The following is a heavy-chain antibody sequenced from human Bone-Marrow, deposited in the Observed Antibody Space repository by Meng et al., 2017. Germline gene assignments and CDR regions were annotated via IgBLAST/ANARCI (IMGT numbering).Heavy chain of an antibody. V-gene: IGHV3-23*01. CDR1: GFSFSSYA. D-gene: IGHD3-9*01. CDR3: AKSILTGYAIDY. CDR2: LSGGGFTT. Sequence: GESLKISCAASGFSFSSYAMSWVRHAPGKGLEWVSALSGGGFTTYYADSVKGRFAISRHNSKNTLYLQMNSLRAEDTALYYCAKSILTGYAIDYWGQGTLVTVSS. J-gene: IGHJ4*02.